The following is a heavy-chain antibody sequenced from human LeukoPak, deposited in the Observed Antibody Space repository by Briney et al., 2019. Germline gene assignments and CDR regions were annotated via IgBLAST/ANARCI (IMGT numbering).Heavy chain of an antibody. CDR1: GFTFGKYW. D-gene: IGHD3-3*01. J-gene: IGHJ4*02. CDR2: IKLDGSEK. V-gene: IGHV3-7*03. CDR3: ARDQYDTWSRRENFDS. Sequence: GGSLRLSCVASGFTFGKYWMSWVRQAPGKGLEWVANIKLDGSEKNYVDSVKGRFTISRDNTKNSLYLQMNSLRVEDTAVFYCARDQYDTWSRRENFDSWGQGTLVTVSS.